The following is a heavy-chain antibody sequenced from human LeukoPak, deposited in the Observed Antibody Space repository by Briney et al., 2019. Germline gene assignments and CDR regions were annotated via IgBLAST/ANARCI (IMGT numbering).Heavy chain of an antibody. Sequence: ASVKVSCKASGYTFTSYGISWVRQAPGQGLEWMGWISAYNGNTNYAQKLQGRVTMTTDTSTSTAYMELRSLRSDDTAVYYCARVDTAMVTGYYYGMDVWGQGTTVTVSS. V-gene: IGHV1-18*01. J-gene: IGHJ6*02. CDR3: ARVDTAMVTGYYYGMDV. D-gene: IGHD5-18*01. CDR2: ISAYNGNT. CDR1: GYTFTSYG.